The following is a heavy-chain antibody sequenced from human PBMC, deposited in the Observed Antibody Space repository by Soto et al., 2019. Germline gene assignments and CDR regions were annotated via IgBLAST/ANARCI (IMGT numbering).Heavy chain of an antibody. V-gene: IGHV4-39*01. Sequence: TLSLTCPVSVGSISSGSQYWGGIGQPPGKGLEWIGNIYYSGSTYYNPSLKSRVTISVDTSTDQFSLKLGSVTAADTAVYYCARLTSRITAASHGRRNWLDPWGPGTLVTVSS. CDR3: ARLTSRITAASHGRRNWLDP. J-gene: IGHJ5*02. CDR2: IYYSGST. D-gene: IGHD2-15*01. CDR1: VGSISSGSQY.